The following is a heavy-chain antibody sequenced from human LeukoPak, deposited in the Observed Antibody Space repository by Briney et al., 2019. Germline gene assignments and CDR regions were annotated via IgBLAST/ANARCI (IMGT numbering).Heavy chain of an antibody. D-gene: IGHD3-22*01. V-gene: IGHV3-11*01. J-gene: IGHJ6*03. CDR3: AREIHSTGYYYAGGYLDV. Sequence: GGSLRLSCAASGFNFSDYDMSWVRQAPGRGLEWVSFFSSGDTNTKYADSVKGRFTISRDNAKNSLYLQMNSLRAEDTAVYYCAREIHSTGYYYAGGYLDVWGEGTTVTVS. CDR2: FSSGDTNT. CDR1: GFNFSDYD.